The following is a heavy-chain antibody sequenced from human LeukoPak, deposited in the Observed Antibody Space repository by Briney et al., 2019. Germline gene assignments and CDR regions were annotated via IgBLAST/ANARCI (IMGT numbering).Heavy chain of an antibody. J-gene: IGHJ4*02. CDR1: GFTFSSYE. V-gene: IGHV3-48*03. CDR2: ISSSGSTI. Sequence: PGGSLRLSCAASGFTFSSYEMNWVRQAPGKGLEWVSYISSSGSTIYYADSVKGRFTISRDNAKNSLYLQMNSLRAEDTAVYYCANPNPIAAASNWGQGTLVTVSS. CDR3: ANPNPIAAASN. D-gene: IGHD6-13*01.